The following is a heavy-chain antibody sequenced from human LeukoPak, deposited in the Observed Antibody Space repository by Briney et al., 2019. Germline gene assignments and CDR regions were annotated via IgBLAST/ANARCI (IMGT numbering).Heavy chain of an antibody. V-gene: IGHV4-31*03. CDR3: ARVDAQYCSSTSCYSFEAWFDP. CDR1: VRSISIGGYY. CDR2: IYYSRST. J-gene: IGHJ5*02. Sequence: SEPLSLTCTVSVRSISIGGYYWTWIRQHPGKVLESIGYIYYSRSTYYNPSLKSRVTISVDTSKNQSSLKLSSVTAADTAVYYCARVDAQYCSSTSCYSFEAWFDPWGQGTLVTVSS. D-gene: IGHD2-2*01.